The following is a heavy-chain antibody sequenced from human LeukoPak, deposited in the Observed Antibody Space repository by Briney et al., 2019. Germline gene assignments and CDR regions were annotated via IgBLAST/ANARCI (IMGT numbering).Heavy chain of an antibody. CDR3: ASFYCSGGSCYQYFSYYYMDV. Sequence: PSETLSLTCTVSGGSISSRSYYWGWIRQPPGKGLEWIGSIYYSGSTYYNPSLQSRVTISVDTSKNQFSLKLNSVTAADTAAYYCASFYCSGGSCYQYFSYYYMDVWGKGTTVTISS. CDR1: GGSISSRSYY. J-gene: IGHJ6*03. CDR2: IYYSGST. V-gene: IGHV4-39*01. D-gene: IGHD2-15*01.